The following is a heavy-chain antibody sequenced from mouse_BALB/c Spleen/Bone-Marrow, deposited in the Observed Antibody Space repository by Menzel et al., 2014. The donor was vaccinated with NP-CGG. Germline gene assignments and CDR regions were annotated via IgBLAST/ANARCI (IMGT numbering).Heavy chain of an antibody. CDR1: GFTFTDYY. CDR2: IRNKANGYTT. CDR3: ARDVGRLFFDV. V-gene: IGHV7-3*02. D-gene: IGHD3-3*01. Sequence: MVESGGGLVQPGGSLRLSCATSGFTFTDYYMNWVRQPPGMALEWLGFIRNKANGYTTDYSTSVKGRFTISRDNSQNILYLQMNTLRTEDSATYYCARDVGRLFFDVWGAGTTVTVSS. J-gene: IGHJ1*01.